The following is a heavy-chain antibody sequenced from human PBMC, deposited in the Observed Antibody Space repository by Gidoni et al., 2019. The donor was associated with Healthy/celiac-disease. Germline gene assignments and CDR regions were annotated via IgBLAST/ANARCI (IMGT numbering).Heavy chain of an antibody. CDR2: INHSGST. Sequence: QVQLQQWGAGLLKPSETLSLTCAVYGGSFSGYSWSWSRQPPGKGLEWIGEINHSGSTNYHPSLKSRVTISVDTSKNQFSLKLSSVTAADTAVYYCARGNAQYRVFGVVTTFGDYWGQGTLVTVSS. CDR3: ARGNAQYRVFGVVTTFGDY. V-gene: IGHV4-34*01. J-gene: IGHJ4*02. D-gene: IGHD3-3*01. CDR1: GGSFSGYS.